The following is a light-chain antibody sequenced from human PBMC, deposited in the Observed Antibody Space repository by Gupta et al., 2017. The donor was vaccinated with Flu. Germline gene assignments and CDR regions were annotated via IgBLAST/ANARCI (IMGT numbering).Light chain of an antibody. CDR1: SSDVGAYNY. CDR3: SSYTSSRTWV. CDR2: EVS. Sequence: QSALTQPPSVSGSPGQSLTISCPGSSSDVGAYNYVSWYKQYPGKAPKVMIYEVSNRPSGVSNRFSGSKSGNTASLTISGLQAEDEADYYCSSYTSSRTWVLGGGTKLTVL. V-gene: IGLV2-14*01. J-gene: IGLJ3*02.